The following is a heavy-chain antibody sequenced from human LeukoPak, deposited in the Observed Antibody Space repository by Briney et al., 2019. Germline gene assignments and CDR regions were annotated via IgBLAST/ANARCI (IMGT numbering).Heavy chain of an antibody. Sequence: PGGSLRLSCAASGFTFSSYSMNWVRQAPGKGLEWVSSISSSSSYIYYADSVKGRFTISRDNAKNSLYLQMNSLRAEDTAVYYCARGVPAESNGAFDIWGQGTMVTVSS. V-gene: IGHV3-21*01. CDR2: ISSSSSYI. CDR1: GFTFSSYS. J-gene: IGHJ3*02. CDR3: ARGVPAESNGAFDI. D-gene: IGHD2-2*01.